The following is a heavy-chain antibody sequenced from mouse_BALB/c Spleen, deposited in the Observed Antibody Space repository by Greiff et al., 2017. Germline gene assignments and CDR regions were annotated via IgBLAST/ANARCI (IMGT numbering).Heavy chain of an antibody. CDR3: ARLDYEGAMDY. J-gene: IGHJ4*01. CDR2: ISSGSSTI. D-gene: IGHD2-4*01. V-gene: IGHV5-17*02. Sequence: EVHLVESGGGLVQPGGSRKLSCAASGFTFSSFGMHWVRQAPEKGLEWVAYISSGSSTIYYADTVKGRFTISRDNPKNTLFLQMTSLRSEDTAMYYCARLDYEGAMDYWGQGTSVTVSS. CDR1: GFTFSSFG.